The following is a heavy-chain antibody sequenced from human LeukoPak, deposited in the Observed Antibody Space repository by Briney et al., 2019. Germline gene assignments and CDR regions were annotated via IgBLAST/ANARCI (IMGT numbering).Heavy chain of an antibody. V-gene: IGHV4-30-4*01. CDR2: IYHSGST. D-gene: IGHD5-18*01. J-gene: IGHJ4*02. CDR3: ARDRGYTYGVDY. CDR1: GGSISSGDYY. Sequence: SETLSLTCTVSGGSISSGDYYWSWIRQPPGKGLEWIGYIYHSGSTYYNPSPKSRVTISVDTSKNQFSLKLSSVTAADTAVYYCARDRGYTYGVDYWGQGTLVTVSS.